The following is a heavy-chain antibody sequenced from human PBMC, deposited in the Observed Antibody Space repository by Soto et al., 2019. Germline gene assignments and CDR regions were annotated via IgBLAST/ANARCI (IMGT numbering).Heavy chain of an antibody. J-gene: IGHJ4*02. Sequence: GGSLRLSCAASGFTFSSYAMSWVRQAPGKGLEWVSAISASGGSTYYADSVKGRFTISRDNSKNTLYLQMNSLRAEDTAVYYCAKDWVDYGGNSVDYWGQGTLVTVSS. D-gene: IGHD4-17*01. CDR3: AKDWVDYGGNSVDY. CDR1: GFTFSSYA. V-gene: IGHV3-23*01. CDR2: ISASGGST.